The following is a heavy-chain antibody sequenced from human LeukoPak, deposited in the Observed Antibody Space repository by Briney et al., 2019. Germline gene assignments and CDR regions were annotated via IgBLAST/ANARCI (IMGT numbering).Heavy chain of an antibody. CDR1: GYSISSGYY. J-gene: IGHJ4*02. D-gene: IGHD3-22*01. CDR2: VYHSGST. CDR3: ASTYYYDSSGFDY. Sequence: PSQTLSLICTVSGYSISSGYYWGWVRQSPGRGLEWIGTVYHSGSTYYNPSLRSRVSISVDTSKNRFSLNLRSVTAADTAVYYCASTYYYDSSGFDYWGQGTLVTVSS. V-gene: IGHV4-38-2*02.